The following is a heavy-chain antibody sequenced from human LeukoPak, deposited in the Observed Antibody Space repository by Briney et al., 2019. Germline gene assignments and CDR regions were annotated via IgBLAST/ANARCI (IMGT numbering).Heavy chain of an antibody. V-gene: IGHV4-39*01. CDR3: ARRVRGYGGPLFDY. CDR2: IYYSGTT. Sequence: PSETLSLTCTVSGGSISSNSYYWRWIRQPPGKGLAGLECIYYSGTTCNNPSLKSRVTISVDTSKNPFSLTLSSVTPADPAVYYCARRVRGYGGPLFDYWGQGTLVTVSS. D-gene: IGHD4-23*01. CDR1: GGSISSNSYY. J-gene: IGHJ4*02.